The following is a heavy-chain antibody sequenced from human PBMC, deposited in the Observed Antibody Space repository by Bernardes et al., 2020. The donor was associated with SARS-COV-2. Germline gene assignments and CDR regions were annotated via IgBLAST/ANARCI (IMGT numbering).Heavy chain of an antibody. D-gene: IGHD1-1*01. CDR1: GGSFSGYY. V-gene: IGHV4-34*01. J-gene: IGHJ6*02. CDR2: INHSGST. CDR3: ARARTTYAYNYYGLDV. Sequence: SETLSLTCAVYGGSFSGYYWSWIRQSPGKGLEWIGEINHSGSTNYSPSLKSRVTISLDTSKNQFSLKLTSVTAADTAVYYCARARTTYAYNYYGLDVWGQGTLVTVSS.